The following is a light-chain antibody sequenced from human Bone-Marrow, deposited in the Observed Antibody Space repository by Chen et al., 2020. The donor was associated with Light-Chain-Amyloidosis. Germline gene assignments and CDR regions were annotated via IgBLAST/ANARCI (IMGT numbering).Light chain of an antibody. CDR2: DTN. CDR3: APWDDSLNGWV. Sequence: QSVLTQPPSASGTPGQRVTISCSGGRSNVGANGVNWYQQLPGAAPKLLIFDTNRRPSGVPDLFSGSKSGTSASLAISDLQSEDDAHYYCAPWDDSLNGWVFGGGTRLTVL. CDR1: RSNVGANG. J-gene: IGLJ3*02. V-gene: IGLV1-44*01.